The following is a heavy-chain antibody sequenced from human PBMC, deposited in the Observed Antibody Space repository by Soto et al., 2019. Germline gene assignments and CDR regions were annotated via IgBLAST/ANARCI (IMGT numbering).Heavy chain of an antibody. V-gene: IGHV4-59*01. Sequence: SETLSLTCTVSGDSISSYYWSWIRQPPGKGLEWIGYIYYSGSTNYNPSLKSRVTISVDTSKNQFSLKLSSVTAADTAVYYCARSRLVYCSGGSCFPYFDYWGQGTLVTVSS. CDR2: IYYSGST. CDR3: ARSRLVYCSGGSCFPYFDY. CDR1: GDSISSYY. J-gene: IGHJ4*02. D-gene: IGHD2-15*01.